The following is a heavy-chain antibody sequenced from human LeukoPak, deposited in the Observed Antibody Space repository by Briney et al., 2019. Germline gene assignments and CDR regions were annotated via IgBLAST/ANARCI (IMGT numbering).Heavy chain of an antibody. CDR2: ISNSKSTI. CDR1: VFSFSSYS. D-gene: IGHD6-19*01. Sequence: GGSLRLSCAASVFSFSSYSINWVRQAPGKGLERVSYISNSKSTIYYADSVKGRFTISRDNTKRSLYLQMNSLRAEDTAGYYCARANYGSGWYGAFDIWGQGTMVTVSS. CDR3: ARANYGSGWYGAFDI. V-gene: IGHV3-48*01. J-gene: IGHJ3*02.